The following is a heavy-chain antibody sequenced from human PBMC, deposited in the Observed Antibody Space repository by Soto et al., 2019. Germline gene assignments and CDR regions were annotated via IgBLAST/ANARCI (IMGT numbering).Heavy chain of an antibody. CDR1: GGTFSSYT. D-gene: IGHD3-22*01. CDR2: IIPILGIA. J-gene: IGHJ4*02. Sequence: QVQLVQSGAEVKKPGSSVKVSCKASGGTFSSYTISWVRQAPGQGLEWMGRIIPILGIANYAQKFQGRVTITADKSTSTAYMELSSLRSGDTAVYYCARDSGYYPHFDYWGQGTLVTVSS. V-gene: IGHV1-69*08. CDR3: ARDSGYYPHFDY.